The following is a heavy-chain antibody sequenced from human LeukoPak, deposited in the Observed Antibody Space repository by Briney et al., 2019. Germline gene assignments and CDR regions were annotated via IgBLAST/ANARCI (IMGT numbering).Heavy chain of an antibody. V-gene: IGHV3-53*04. J-gene: IGHJ4*02. D-gene: IGHD6-19*01. Sequence: GGSLRLSCAASGFNVSSNYMSWVRQAPGKGLEWFSVLYGAGSTYYADSVKGRFTISRHDSQNTLFLQMNSLRAEDTAVYYCARGGTPGFSTGRIDYWGQGTLVTVSS. CDR3: ARGGTPGFSTGRIDY. CDR2: LYGAGST. CDR1: GFNVSSNY.